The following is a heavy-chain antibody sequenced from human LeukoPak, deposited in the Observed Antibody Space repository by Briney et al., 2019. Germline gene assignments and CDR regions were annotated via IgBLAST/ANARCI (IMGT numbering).Heavy chain of an antibody. CDR3: ARDRGQGVGATRYFDY. D-gene: IGHD1-26*01. J-gene: IGHJ4*02. V-gene: IGHV1-69*05. Sequence: SVKVSCKASGGTFSSYAISWVRQAPGQGLEWMGGIIPIFGTANYAQKFQGRVMITTDESTSTAYMELSSLRSEDTAVYYCARDRGQGVGATRYFDYWGQGTLVTVSS. CDR1: GGTFSSYA. CDR2: IIPIFGTA.